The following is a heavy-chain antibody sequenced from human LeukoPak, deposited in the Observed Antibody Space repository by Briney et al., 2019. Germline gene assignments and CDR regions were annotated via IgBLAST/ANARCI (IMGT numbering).Heavy chain of an antibody. CDR2: ISYDGSNK. J-gene: IGHJ4*02. D-gene: IGHD3-9*01. V-gene: IGHV3-30-3*01. CDR1: GFTFSSYA. CDR3: ARIDSRDYFDY. Sequence: GGSLRLSCAASGFTFSSYAMHWVRQAPGKGLEWVAVISYDGSNKYYADSVKGRFTISRDDAKNTLYLQMNSLRVEDTAVYFCARIDSRDYFDYWGQGTLVTVSS.